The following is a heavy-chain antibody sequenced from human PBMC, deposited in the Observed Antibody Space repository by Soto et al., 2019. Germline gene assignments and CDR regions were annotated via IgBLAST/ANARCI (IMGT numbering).Heavy chain of an antibody. D-gene: IGHD6-13*01. CDR1: SYTFTSYN. V-gene: IGHV1-46*01. Sequence: EASLWVSFRAASYTFTSYNMHCVGQVTGQGLEWMGIINPSGGSRSYAQKFQGRVTMTKDTSTSTVYMELSSLTSEDTAVYYCARGPYSTSWSLPSYLDYWGQGTLVTVS. J-gene: IGHJ4*02. CDR3: ARGPYSTSWSLPSYLDY. CDR2: INPSGGSR.